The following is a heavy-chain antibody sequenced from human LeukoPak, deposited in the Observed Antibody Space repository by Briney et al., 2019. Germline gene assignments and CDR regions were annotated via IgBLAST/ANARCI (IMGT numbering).Heavy chain of an antibody. CDR2: ISSSGSTI. D-gene: IGHD3-10*02. V-gene: IGHV3-48*03. Sequence: PGGSLRLSCAASGFTFSSYEMNWVREAPGKGGEWGSYISSSGSTIYYVDSVKGRFTISTDNAKNSLYLQMNSLRAEDTAVYYCAELGITMIGGVWGKGTTVTISS. CDR1: GFTFSSYE. CDR3: AELGITMIGGV. J-gene: IGHJ6*04.